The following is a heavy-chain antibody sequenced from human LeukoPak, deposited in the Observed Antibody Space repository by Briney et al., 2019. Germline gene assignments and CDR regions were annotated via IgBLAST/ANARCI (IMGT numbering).Heavy chain of an antibody. CDR2: IYHGSA. V-gene: IGHV4-61*01. CDR1: DDSVSSSRYY. Sequence: TETLSLTCTVSDDSVSSSRYYWTWIRQPPGKGLEWIGYIYHGSATYNPSLKSRVTISVDTSKNQFSLKLSSVTAADTAVYYCARSVPQPIAARPSYAFDIWGQGTMVTVSS. CDR3: ARSVPQPIAARPSYAFDI. D-gene: IGHD6-6*01. J-gene: IGHJ3*02.